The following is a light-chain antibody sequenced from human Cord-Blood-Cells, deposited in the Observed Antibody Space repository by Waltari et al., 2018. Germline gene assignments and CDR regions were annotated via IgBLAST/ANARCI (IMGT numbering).Light chain of an antibody. CDR1: SSDVGRYNL. Sequence: QSALTQPASVSGSPGQSITISCTGTSSDVGRYNLVSWYQPRPGKAPKLRIYEGSKRPSGVSNRFSGSKSGNTASLTISGLQAEDEADYYCCSYAGSSTWVFGGGTKLTVL. J-gene: IGLJ3*02. V-gene: IGLV2-23*01. CDR3: CSYAGSSTWV. CDR2: EGS.